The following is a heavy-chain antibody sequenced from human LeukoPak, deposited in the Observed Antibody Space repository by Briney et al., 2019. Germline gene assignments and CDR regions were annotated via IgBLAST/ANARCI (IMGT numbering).Heavy chain of an antibody. CDR3: AKDQPRAYFDS. Sequence: GGSLRLSCAASGFTFSDYYMSWIRQAPGKGLEWVSYISSSGSTIYYADSVKGRFTISRDNAKNSLYLQMNSLRAEDTAVYYCAKDQPRAYFDSWGQGTLVTVSS. V-gene: IGHV3-11*04. J-gene: IGHJ4*02. CDR1: GFTFSDYY. CDR2: ISSSGSTI. D-gene: IGHD2-2*01.